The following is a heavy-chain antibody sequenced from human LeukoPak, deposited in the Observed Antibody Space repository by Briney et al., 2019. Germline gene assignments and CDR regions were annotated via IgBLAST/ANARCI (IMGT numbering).Heavy chain of an antibody. V-gene: IGHV3-21*01. CDR3: ARDLSYYYDSSGYYYGDFDY. Sequence: GGSLRLSCAASGFTFSTYAVNWVRQAPGKGLEWVSSISSSSSYIYYADSVKGRFTISRDNAKNSLYLQMNSLRAEDTAVYYCARDLSYYYDSSGYYYGDFDYWGQGTLVTVSS. D-gene: IGHD3-22*01. J-gene: IGHJ4*02. CDR2: ISSSSSYI. CDR1: GFTFSTYA.